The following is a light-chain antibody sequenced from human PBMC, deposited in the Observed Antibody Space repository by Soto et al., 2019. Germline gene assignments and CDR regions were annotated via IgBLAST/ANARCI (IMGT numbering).Light chain of an antibody. V-gene: IGKV1-5*01. CDR2: DAS. CDR1: QSIGQW. CDR3: QQYSTFPRT. Sequence: DIQMTQSPSTLSSSVGDRVVITCRASQSIGQWLAWYKQKPGKAPRFLIYDASTLESGVPSRFRGSGSGTEFTLTISSLQPDDFETFYCQQYSTFPRTFGQGTKVDIK. J-gene: IGKJ1*01.